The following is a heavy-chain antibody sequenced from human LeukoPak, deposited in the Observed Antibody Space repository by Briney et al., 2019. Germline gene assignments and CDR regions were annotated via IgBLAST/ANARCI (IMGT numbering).Heavy chain of an antibody. Sequence: PSETLSLTCAVYGGSFSGYYWSWIRQPPGKGLEWSGEINHSGSTNYNPSLKSRVTISVDTSKNQFSLKLSSATAADTAVYYCARDGDCFDYWGQGTLVTVSS. J-gene: IGHJ4*02. V-gene: IGHV4-34*01. D-gene: IGHD4-17*01. CDR2: INHSGST. CDR3: ARDGDCFDY. CDR1: GGSFSGYY.